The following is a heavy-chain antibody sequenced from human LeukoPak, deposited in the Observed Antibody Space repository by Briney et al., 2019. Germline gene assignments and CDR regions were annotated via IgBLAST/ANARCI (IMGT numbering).Heavy chain of an antibody. D-gene: IGHD2-2*01. J-gene: IGHJ5*02. Sequence: PGGSLRLSCAASGFTFSTYSMHWVRQAPGKGLEWVALISYDGSNKYYSDSVKGRFTISRDNSKNTLYLQMNSLRAEDTAVYYCARDRCSITSCYFDGFAWGQGTLVAVSS. CDR3: ARDRCSITSCYFDGFA. CDR1: GFTFSTYS. CDR2: ISYDGSNK. V-gene: IGHV3-30-3*01.